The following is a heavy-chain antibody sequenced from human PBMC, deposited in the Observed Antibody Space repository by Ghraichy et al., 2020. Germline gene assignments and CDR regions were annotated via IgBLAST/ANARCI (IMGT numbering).Heavy chain of an antibody. CDR2: IKKDGSEK. D-gene: IGHD6-19*01. CDR3: ARNHGCGWYFDY. Sequence: GGSLRLSCAASGFIFSSYWMSWVRQAPGKGPEWVANIKKDGSEKYYVDSVKGRFTISRDNAKNSLYLEMNSLRAEDTAVYYCARNHGCGWYFDYWGQGALVTVSS. V-gene: IGHV3-7*01. CDR1: GFIFSSYW. J-gene: IGHJ4*02.